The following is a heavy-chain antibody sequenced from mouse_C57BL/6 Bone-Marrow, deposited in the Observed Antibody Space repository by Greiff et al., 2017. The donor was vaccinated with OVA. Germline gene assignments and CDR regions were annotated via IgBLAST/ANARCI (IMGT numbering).Heavy chain of an antibody. CDR2: IYPRSGNT. J-gene: IGHJ3*01. CDR1: GYTFTSYG. Sequence: VQLQQSGAELARPGASVKLSCKASGYTFTSYGISWVKQRTGQGLEWIGEIYPRSGNTYYNEKFKGKATLTADKSSSTAYMELSSLTSEDSAVYFCARSDSSGYVLFAYWGQGTLVTVSA. V-gene: IGHV1-81*01. D-gene: IGHD3-2*02. CDR3: ARSDSSGYVLFAY.